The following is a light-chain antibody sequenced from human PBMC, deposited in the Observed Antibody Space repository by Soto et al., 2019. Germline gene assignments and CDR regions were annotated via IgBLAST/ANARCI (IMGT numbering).Light chain of an antibody. CDR3: QQYNSCPLT. Sequence: DIQMTQSPSTLSASVGDRVTITCRASQSISFWLAWYQQKPGSAPKLLIYDASTLGGGVPSSFSDSGSGTEFTLTIINLQPDDFAYYYCQQYNSCPLTVGGGTRVEIK. J-gene: IGKJ4*01. CDR2: DAS. V-gene: IGKV1-5*01. CDR1: QSISFW.